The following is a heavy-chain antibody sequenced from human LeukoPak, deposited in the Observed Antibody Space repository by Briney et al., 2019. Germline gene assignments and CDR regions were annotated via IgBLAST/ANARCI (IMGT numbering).Heavy chain of an antibody. Sequence: GGSLRLSCAASGFTFSSYAMHWVRQAPGKGLEWVAVISYDGSNKYYADSVKGRFTISRDNSKNTLYLQMNSLRAEDTAVYYCAKGWLRFVDYWGQGTLVTVSS. J-gene: IGHJ4*02. D-gene: IGHD5-12*01. CDR1: GFTFSSYA. CDR3: AKGWLRFVDY. V-gene: IGHV3-30*04. CDR2: ISYDGSNK.